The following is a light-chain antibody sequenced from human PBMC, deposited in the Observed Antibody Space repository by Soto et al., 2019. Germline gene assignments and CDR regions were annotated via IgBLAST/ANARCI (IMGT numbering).Light chain of an antibody. CDR1: RTVTGSF. CDR3: QQFSSYPLT. Sequence: EIVLTQSPGTLSLSPGERATLSCRASRTVTGSFLAWYQQKRGQAPRLLLYGASSRATGIPDRFSGSGSGTDFILTISRLEPEDFAVYYCQQFSSYPLTFGGGTKVDIK. V-gene: IGKV3-20*01. CDR2: GAS. J-gene: IGKJ4*01.